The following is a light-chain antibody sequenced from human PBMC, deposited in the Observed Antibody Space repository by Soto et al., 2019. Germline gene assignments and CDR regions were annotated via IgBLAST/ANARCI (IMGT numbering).Light chain of an antibody. V-gene: IGKV1-6*01. Sequence: AIQITQSPSSLSASVGDRVTITFRASQDIRNAVGWYQQRPGKAPKLLIFATSNLQSGVPSRFIGSGSGTDFTLTISSLQAEDFATCYCQQSYSTPSITFGQGTRLEIK. CDR2: ATS. CDR1: QDIRNA. J-gene: IGKJ5*01. CDR3: QQSYSTPSIT.